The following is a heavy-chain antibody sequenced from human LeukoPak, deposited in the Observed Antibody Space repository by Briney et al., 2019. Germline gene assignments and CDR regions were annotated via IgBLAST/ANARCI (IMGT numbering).Heavy chain of an antibody. V-gene: IGHV3-30*18. CDR3: AKWGQQLDKQWLLVYYFDC. CDR2: ISYDGSNK. D-gene: IGHD6-13*01. J-gene: IGHJ4*02. CDR1: GFTFSSYG. Sequence: GRSLRLSCAASGFTFSSYGMHWVRQAPGKGLEWVAVISYDGSNKYYADSVKGRFTISRDNSKNTLYLQMNSLRAEDTAVYYCAKWGQQLDKQWLLVYYFDCWGQGTLVTVSS.